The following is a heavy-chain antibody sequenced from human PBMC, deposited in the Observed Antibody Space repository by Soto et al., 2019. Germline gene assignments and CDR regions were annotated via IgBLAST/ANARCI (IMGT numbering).Heavy chain of an antibody. Sequence: QVQLQESGPGLVKPSQTLSLTCTVSGGSISSGGYYWSWIRQHPGKGLEWIGYIYYSGSPYYNPSHSSRVTISLDTSKNQSSLKLSSVTAADPAVYYGARDFTASSGPTRVMGVWGQGTPVTVSS. V-gene: IGHV4-31*03. D-gene: IGHD6-19*01. CDR2: IYYSGSP. CDR3: ARDFTASSGPTRVMGV. J-gene: IGHJ6*02. CDR1: GGSISSGGYY.